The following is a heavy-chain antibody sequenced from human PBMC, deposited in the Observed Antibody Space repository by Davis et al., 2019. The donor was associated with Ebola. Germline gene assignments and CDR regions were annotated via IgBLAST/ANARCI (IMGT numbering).Heavy chain of an antibody. V-gene: IGHV4-34*01. J-gene: IGHJ5*02. CDR1: GGSFRGYY. CDR2: INHSGST. D-gene: IGHD5-18*01. CDR3: ARGYSYGQRWFDP. Sequence: SETLSLTCAVYGGSFRGYYWSWIRQPPGKGLEWMGEINHSGSTNYNPSLKSRVTISVDTSKNQFSLKLSSVTAADTSVYYCARGYSYGQRWFDPWGQGTLVTVSS.